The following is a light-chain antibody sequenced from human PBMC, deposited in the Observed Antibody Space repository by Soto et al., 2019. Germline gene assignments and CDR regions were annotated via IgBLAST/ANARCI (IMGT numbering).Light chain of an antibody. CDR3: SSYTPTSTLV. CDR2: EVS. CDR1: SSDIGYYNY. J-gene: IGLJ2*01. Sequence: QSALTQPASVSGSPGQSITISCIGTSSDIGYYNYVSWYQQHPGKDPKLMIYEVSNRHSGVSNRFSGSKSGNTASLIISGLQAEDEADYYCSSYTPTSTLVFGGGTKVTVL. V-gene: IGLV2-14*01.